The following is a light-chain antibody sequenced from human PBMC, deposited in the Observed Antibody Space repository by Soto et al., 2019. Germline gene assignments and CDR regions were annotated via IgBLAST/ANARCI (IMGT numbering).Light chain of an antibody. CDR2: SAS. Sequence: EVVMTQSPDTLSVSPGERVTLSCRASQFVSTNLAWYQQKPGQAPRLLIYSASTRATGIPARFSGSGSGTEFTLTISSLQSEDFGVYYCQQFNNWPPLTFGGGTKVEIK. CDR3: QQFNNWPPLT. J-gene: IGKJ4*01. CDR1: QFVSTN. V-gene: IGKV3-15*01.